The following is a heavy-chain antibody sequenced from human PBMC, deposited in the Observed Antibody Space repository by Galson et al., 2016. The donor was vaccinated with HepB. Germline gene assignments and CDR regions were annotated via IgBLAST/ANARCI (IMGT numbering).Heavy chain of an antibody. CDR3: AHRQQNLGQNDNNNYGFGS. J-gene: IGHJ4*02. CDR2: IDWNDEK. Sequence: PALVKPTQTLTLTCTFSGFSLSSRRMGVGWIRQSPGKALEWLAVIDWNDEKHYRPSLESRETIIRDTSKNQAVLTMTNMDPVDTATYYCAHRQQNLGQNDNNNYGFGSWGQGALVTVSS. V-gene: IGHV2-5*01. CDR1: GFSLSSRRMG. D-gene: IGHD4-11*01.